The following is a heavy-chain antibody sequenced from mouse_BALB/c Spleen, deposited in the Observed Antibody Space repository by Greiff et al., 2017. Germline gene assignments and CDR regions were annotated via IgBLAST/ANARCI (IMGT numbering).Heavy chain of an antibody. D-gene: IGHD6-1*01. V-gene: IGHV3-2*02. Sequence: ESGPGLVKPSQSLSLTCTVTGYSITSDYAWNWIRQFPGNKLEWMGYISYSGSTSYNPSLKSRISITRDTSKNQFFLQLNSVTTEDTATYYCARGAYTSFAYWGQGTLVTVSA. J-gene: IGHJ3*01. CDR2: ISYSGST. CDR3: ARGAYTSFAY. CDR1: GYSITSDYA.